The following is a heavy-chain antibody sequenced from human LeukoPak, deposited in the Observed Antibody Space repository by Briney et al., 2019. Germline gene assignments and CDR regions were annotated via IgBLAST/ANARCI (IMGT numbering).Heavy chain of an antibody. J-gene: IGHJ5*02. Sequence: GASVKVSCKASGYTFTGYYMHWVRQAPGQGLEWMGWINPNSGGTNYAQKFQGRVTTTRDTSISTAYMELSRLRSDDTAVYYCARGPLGIGQQLVRGLDGESWFDPWGQGTLVTVSS. CDR1: GYTFTGYY. V-gene: IGHV1-2*02. D-gene: IGHD6-13*01. CDR3: ARGPLGIGQQLVRGLDGESWFDP. CDR2: INPNSGGT.